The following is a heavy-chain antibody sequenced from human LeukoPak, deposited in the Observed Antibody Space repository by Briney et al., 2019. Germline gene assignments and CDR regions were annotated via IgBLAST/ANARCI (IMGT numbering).Heavy chain of an antibody. J-gene: IGHJ4*02. V-gene: IGHV4-4*07. D-gene: IGHD6-19*01. Sequence: SETLSLTCTVSGGSISSHYWSWIRQPAGKGLEWIGRIYTSGSTNYNPSLKSRVTMSVDTSKNQFSLKLSSVTAADTAVYYCASTKPGIAVAGVFPRITYFDYWGQGTLVTVSS. CDR1: GGSISSHY. CDR2: IYTSGST. CDR3: ASTKPGIAVAGVFPRITYFDY.